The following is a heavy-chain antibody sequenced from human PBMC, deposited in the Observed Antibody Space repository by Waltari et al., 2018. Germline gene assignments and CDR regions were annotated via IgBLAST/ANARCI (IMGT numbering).Heavy chain of an antibody. CDR2: MIPILGTA. CDR3: ARGDSYGSADGFDI. J-gene: IGHJ3*02. D-gene: IGHD5-18*01. V-gene: IGHV1-69*08. Sequence: QVQLVQSGAGGRKPGSSVTVSCPASGGILSSYPLSWVGQAPGQGLEWMGRMIPILGTANYAQKFQGRVTITADKSTSTAYMELSSLRSEDTAVYYCARGDSYGSADGFDIWGQGTMVTVSS. CDR1: GGILSSYP.